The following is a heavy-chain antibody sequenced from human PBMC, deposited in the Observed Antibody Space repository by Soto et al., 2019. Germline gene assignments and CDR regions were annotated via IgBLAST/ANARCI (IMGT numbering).Heavy chain of an antibody. CDR2: IIPIFGTA. J-gene: IGHJ6*02. D-gene: IGHD5-12*01. V-gene: IGHV1-69*13. CDR3: ARQLRFNYYGMDV. Sequence: SVKVSCKASGGTFSSYAISWVRQAPGQGLEWMGGIIPIFGTANYAQKFQGRVTITADESTSTAYMELSSLRSEDTAVYYCARQLRFNYYGMDVWGQGTTVTVSS. CDR1: GGTFSSYA.